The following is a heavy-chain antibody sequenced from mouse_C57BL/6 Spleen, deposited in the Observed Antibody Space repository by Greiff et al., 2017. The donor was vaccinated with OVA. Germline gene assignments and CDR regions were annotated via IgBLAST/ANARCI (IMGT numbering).Heavy chain of an antibody. CDR1: GYAFSSYW. D-gene: IGHD2-4*01. CDR3: AREADYDDYFDY. CDR2: IYPGDGDT. J-gene: IGHJ2*01. V-gene: IGHV1-80*01. Sequence: QVHVKQSGAELVKPGASVKISCKASGYAFSSYWMNWVKQRPGKGLEWIGQIYPGDGDTNYNGKFKGKATLTADKSSSTAYMQLSSLTSEDSAVYFCAREADYDDYFDYWGQGTTLTVSS.